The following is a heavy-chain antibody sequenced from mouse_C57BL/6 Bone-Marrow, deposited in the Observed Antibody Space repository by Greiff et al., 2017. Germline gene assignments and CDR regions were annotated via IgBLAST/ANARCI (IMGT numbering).Heavy chain of an antibody. J-gene: IGHJ3*01. V-gene: IGHV1-15*01. D-gene: IGHD2-4*01. CDR3: TKSIYYDYDAWFAY. CDR1: GYTFTDYE. Sequence: VQLQQSGAELVRPGASVTLSCKASGYTFTDYEMHWVKQTPVHGLEWIGAIDPETGGTAYNQKFKGKAILTADKSSSTAYMELRSLTSEDSAVYYCTKSIYYDYDAWFAYGGQGTLVTVSA. CDR2: IDPETGGT.